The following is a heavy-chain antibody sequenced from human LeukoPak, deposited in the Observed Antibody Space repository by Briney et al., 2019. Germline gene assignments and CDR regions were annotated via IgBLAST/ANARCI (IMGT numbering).Heavy chain of an antibody. V-gene: IGHV4-59*01. J-gene: IGHJ5*02. D-gene: IGHD2-2*01. CDR3: ARARGGYCSSTSCLFDP. CDR1: GGSISSYY. Sequence: SETLSLTCTVSGGSISSYYWSWIRQPPGKGLEWIGYIYYSGSTNYNPSLKSRVTISVDTSKNQFSLKLSSMTAADTAVYYCARARGGYCSSTSCLFDPWGQGTLVTVSS. CDR2: IYYSGST.